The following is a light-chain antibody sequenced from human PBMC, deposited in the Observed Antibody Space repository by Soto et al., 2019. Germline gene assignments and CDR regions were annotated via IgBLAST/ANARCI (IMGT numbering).Light chain of an antibody. V-gene: IGKV3-15*01. J-gene: IGKJ1*01. Sequence: EIVMTQSPATLSVSPGERATLSCRASQSVRSNLAWYQQKPGQAPRLLIYGASTRATGIPARFSGSGSGTEFTLTISSLQSEDFAVYYRQQYNTWPPTFGLGTKVDIK. CDR1: QSVRSN. CDR3: QQYNTWPPT. CDR2: GAS.